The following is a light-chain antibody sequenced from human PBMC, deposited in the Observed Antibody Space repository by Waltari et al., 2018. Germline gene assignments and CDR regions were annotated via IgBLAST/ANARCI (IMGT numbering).Light chain of an antibody. V-gene: IGLV3-1*01. Sequence: SYELTQPPSVSVSPGQTASITCSGDNLGDKYACWYQQKPGQSPVLVIYQDNKRPSGIPERFSGSNSGNTATLTISGTQAMDEADYYCQAWDSSTRIFGGGTKLTVL. CDR1: NLGDKY. J-gene: IGLJ2*01. CDR2: QDN. CDR3: QAWDSSTRI.